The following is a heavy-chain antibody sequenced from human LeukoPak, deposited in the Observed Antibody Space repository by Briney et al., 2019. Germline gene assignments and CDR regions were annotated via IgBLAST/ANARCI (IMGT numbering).Heavy chain of an antibody. CDR2: TSSDGGNK. D-gene: IGHD6-25*01. J-gene: IGHJ6*02. CDR3: AKSRVSNSGSVDV. CDR1: GFSITTYG. Sequence: GSLRLSCSSSGFSITTYGMHGVRQAPGKGLEWVALTSSDGGNKYYADSVKGRFSISRDNSKNTVYMQMNSLSTEDTAVYYCAKSRVSNSGSVDVWGQGTTVTVSS. V-gene: IGHV3-30*18.